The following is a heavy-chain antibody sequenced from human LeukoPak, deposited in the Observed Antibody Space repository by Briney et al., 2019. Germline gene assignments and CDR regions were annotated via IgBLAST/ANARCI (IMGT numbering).Heavy chain of an antibody. CDR3: ARVEYCSGTSCYTDV. CDR1: GGSISSGGYS. D-gene: IGHD2-2*02. CDR2: IYHSGST. V-gene: IGHV4-30-2*01. Sequence: PSQTLSLTCAVSGGSISSGGYSWSWIRQPPGKGLEWIGYIYHSGSTYYNPSLKSRVTISVDRSKNQFSLKLSSVTAADTAVYYCARVEYCSGTSCYTDVWGKGTTVTVSS. J-gene: IGHJ6*04.